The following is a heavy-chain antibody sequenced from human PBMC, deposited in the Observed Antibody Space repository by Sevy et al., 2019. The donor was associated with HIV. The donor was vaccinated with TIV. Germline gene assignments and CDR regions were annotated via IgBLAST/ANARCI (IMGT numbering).Heavy chain of an antibody. V-gene: IGHV3-33*01. J-gene: IGHJ4*02. Sequence: GESLKISCAASGFTFSSYGMHWVRQAPGKGLEWVAVIWYDGINRYYADSVKGRFTISRDNSKNTLYLQMNSLRAEDTAVYYCARDNLLPIMVSMVRGALSYYFDYWGQGTLVTFSS. CDR3: ARDNLLPIMVSMVRGALSYYFDY. D-gene: IGHD3-10*01. CDR1: GFTFSSYG. CDR2: IWYDGINR.